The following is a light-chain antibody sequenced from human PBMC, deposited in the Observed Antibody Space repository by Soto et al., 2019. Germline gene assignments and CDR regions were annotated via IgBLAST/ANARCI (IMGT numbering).Light chain of an antibody. CDR3: SSYTTTTLDV. V-gene: IGLV2-14*01. CDR2: DVT. CDR1: SSDIGRYNY. J-gene: IGLJ1*01. Sequence: QSALTQPASVSGPPGQSITISCTGTSSDIGRYNYVSWYQQHPGKAPKLMIYDVTNRPSGVSNRFSGSKSGNTASLTISGLQAEDEADYYCSSYTTTTLDVFGTGTKVTVL.